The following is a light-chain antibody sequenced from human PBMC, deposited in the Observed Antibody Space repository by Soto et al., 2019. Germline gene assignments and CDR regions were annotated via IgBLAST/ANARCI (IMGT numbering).Light chain of an antibody. V-gene: IGKV3-11*01. CDR3: QQRHMWPIT. CDR1: QTVSSS. Sequence: EIVLTQSPATLSLSPGERATLSCRASQTVSSSLAWYQQKPGQAPRLLIYDAHNRATGIPPRFSGSGSGTDFTLTISSLEPEDSAVYYCQQRHMWPITFGQGTRLVIK. J-gene: IGKJ5*01. CDR2: DAH.